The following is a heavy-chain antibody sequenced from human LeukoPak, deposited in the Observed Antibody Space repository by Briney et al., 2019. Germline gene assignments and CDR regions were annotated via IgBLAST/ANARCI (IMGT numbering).Heavy chain of an antibody. J-gene: IGHJ5*02. CDR3: ARGDCSGASCYPHWFDP. CDR1: GYSFTNFW. Sequence: GESLKISCKTSGYSFTNFWLGWVRQMPGKGLEWMGIIHPGDSDTRYSPSFHGQVTMSADKSSNTAYLQWSSLKASDTAIYYCARGDCSGASCYPHWFDPWGQGTLVTVSS. D-gene: IGHD2-15*01. V-gene: IGHV5-51*01. CDR2: IHPGDSDT.